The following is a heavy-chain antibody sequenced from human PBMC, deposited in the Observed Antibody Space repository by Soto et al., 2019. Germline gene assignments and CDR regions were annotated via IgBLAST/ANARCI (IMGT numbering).Heavy chain of an antibody. CDR2: INHSGST. J-gene: IGHJ4*02. Sequence: SETLSLTCAVYGGSFSGYYWSWIRQSPGKGLEWIGEINHSGSTNYNPSLKSRVTISVDTSKNQFSLKLSSVTAADTAVYYCASSGWYRGYWGQGTLVTVSS. CDR1: GGSFSGYY. D-gene: IGHD6-19*01. CDR3: ASSGWYRGY. V-gene: IGHV4-34*01.